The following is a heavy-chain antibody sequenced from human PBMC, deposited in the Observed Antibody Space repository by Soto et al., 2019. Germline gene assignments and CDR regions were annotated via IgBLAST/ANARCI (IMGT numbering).Heavy chain of an antibody. V-gene: IGHV3-30*18. J-gene: IGHJ6*02. Sequence: PGGSLRLSCAASGFTFSSYGMHWVRQAPGKGLEWVAVISYDGSNKYYADSVKGRFTISRDNSKNTLYLQMNSLRAEDTAVYYCAKDQASVVVVPAAVYYYYGMDVWGQGTTVTVSS. D-gene: IGHD2-2*01. CDR2: ISYDGSNK. CDR3: AKDQASVVVVPAAVYYYYGMDV. CDR1: GFTFSSYG.